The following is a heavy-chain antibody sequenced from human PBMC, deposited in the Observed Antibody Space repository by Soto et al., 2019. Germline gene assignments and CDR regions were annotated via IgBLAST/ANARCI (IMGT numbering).Heavy chain of an antibody. CDR2: IIPIFGTA. J-gene: IGHJ4*02. D-gene: IGHD3-22*01. V-gene: IGHV1-69*13. CDR3: ARQGSSGYYLDY. Sequence: ASVKVSCKASGGTFSSYAISWVRQAPGQGLEWMGGIIPIFGTANYAQKFQGRVTITADESTSTAYMELSSLRSEDTAVYYCARQGSSGYYLDYWGQGTLVTSPQ. CDR1: GGTFSSYA.